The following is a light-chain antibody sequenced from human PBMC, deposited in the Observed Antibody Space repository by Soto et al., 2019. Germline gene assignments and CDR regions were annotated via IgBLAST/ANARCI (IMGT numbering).Light chain of an antibody. V-gene: IGKV1-33*01. CDR1: QDISNH. Sequence: DTQMTQSPSSLSASVGDRVTITCQASQDISNHLNWYQQKPGKAPKLLIYDASNMQTGVPSRFSGSGTGTDFTFTISSLQPDYFATYNCRHNDILLLIFGGGTKV. CDR2: DAS. J-gene: IGKJ4*01. CDR3: RHNDILLLI.